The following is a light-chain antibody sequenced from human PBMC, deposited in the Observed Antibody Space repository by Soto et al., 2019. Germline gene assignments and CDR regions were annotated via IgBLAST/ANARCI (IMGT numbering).Light chain of an antibody. CDR2: DNS. CDR3: GTWDSSLRDVV. CDR1: SPNIGSNY. Sequence: QSVLTQPPSVSAAPGQKVTISCTGSSPNIGSNYVSWYQQHPGEAPKLLIYDNSKRPSGIPDRFSGSKSGTSATLGITGLQTGDDADYYCGTWDSSLRDVVFGGGTKLTVL. J-gene: IGLJ2*01. V-gene: IGLV1-51*01.